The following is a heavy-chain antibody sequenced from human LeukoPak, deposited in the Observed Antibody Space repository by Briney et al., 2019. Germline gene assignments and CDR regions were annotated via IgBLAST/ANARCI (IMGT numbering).Heavy chain of an antibody. D-gene: IGHD3-16*01. CDR2: INSDGGST. J-gene: IGHJ3*01. Sequence: GESLRLSCAASGFTFSSFWMYWVRQAPGKGLVWVSRINSDGGSTTYADSVKGRFTISRDNAKNTVYLQMNSLRAEDTAVYYCARRRERGASDAFAFWGQGTMVTVSS. CDR1: GFTFSSFW. V-gene: IGHV3-74*01. CDR3: ARRRERGASDAFAF.